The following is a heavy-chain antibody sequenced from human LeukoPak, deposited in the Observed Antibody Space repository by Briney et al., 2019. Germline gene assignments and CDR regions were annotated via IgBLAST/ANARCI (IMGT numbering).Heavy chain of an antibody. D-gene: IGHD3-9*01. V-gene: IGHV1-2*02. CDR1: GYTFTGYY. CDR2: INPNSGGT. CDR3: ARSPHILTGENFDY. J-gene: IGHJ4*02. Sequence: ASVKVSCKASGYTFTGYYTHWVRQAPGQGLEWMGWINPNSGGTNYAQKFQGRVTMTRDTSISTDYMELSRLRSADTAVYYCARSPHILTGENFDYWGQGTLVTVSS.